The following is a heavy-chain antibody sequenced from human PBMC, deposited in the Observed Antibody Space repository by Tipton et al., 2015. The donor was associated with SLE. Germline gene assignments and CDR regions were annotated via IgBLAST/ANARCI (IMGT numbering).Heavy chain of an antibody. CDR1: GYAFTSYI. CDR3: ASHVWLYY. J-gene: IGHJ4*02. D-gene: IGHD3-16*01. Sequence: QLVQSGAEVKTPGASVKVSCKASGYAFTSYIITWVRHTPGQGLEWMGWISAYNGDTNYAQKFQARVTMTTDTSTNTAHMVLRSLRSDDPAVYYCASHVWLYYWGQGPLVTVSS. V-gene: IGHV1-18*04. CDR2: ISAYNGDT.